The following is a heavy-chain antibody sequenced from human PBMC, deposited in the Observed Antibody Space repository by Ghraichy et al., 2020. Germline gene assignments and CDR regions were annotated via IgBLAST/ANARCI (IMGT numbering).Heavy chain of an antibody. CDR3: AGDRGWMAARPEFDF. Sequence: GGSLRLSCVASGFSFSDYWMSWVRQAPGKGLEWVATIQQDGTEKFYVDSVKGRFPISRDNAKSSLYLQMNNLRCEDTAVYYCAGDRGWMAARPEFDFWGQGTLVTVSS. CDR1: GFSFSDYW. CDR2: IQQDGTEK. D-gene: IGHD6-6*01. V-gene: IGHV3-7*03. J-gene: IGHJ4*02.